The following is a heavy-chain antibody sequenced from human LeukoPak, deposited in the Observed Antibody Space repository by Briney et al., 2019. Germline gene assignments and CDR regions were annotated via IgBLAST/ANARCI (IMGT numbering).Heavy chain of an antibody. D-gene: IGHD3-9*01. Sequence: KPSETLFLTCTVSAGISSFYWSWLRQPPGKGLEWIGYVFHTGHTNYNPSLKSRVTMSIDPAKDQFSLEVTSVTAADTAVYYCAGSIFGYPWFDPWGQGTLVTVSS. CDR3: AGSIFGYPWFDP. CDR2: VFHTGHT. V-gene: IGHV4-59*01. J-gene: IGHJ5*02. CDR1: AGISSFY.